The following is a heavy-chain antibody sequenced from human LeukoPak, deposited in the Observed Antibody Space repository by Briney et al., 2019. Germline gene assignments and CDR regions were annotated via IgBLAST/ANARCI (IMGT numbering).Heavy chain of an antibody. CDR3: ARQLPGYNWNYATDY. CDR2: IYYSGST. Sequence: PSETLSLTCTVSGVSISSSSYYWGWIRQPPGKGLEWIGSIYYSGSTYYNPSLKSRVTISVDTSKNQFSLKLSSVTAADTAVYYCARQLPGYNWNYATDYWGQGTLVTVSS. D-gene: IGHD1-7*01. V-gene: IGHV4-39*01. J-gene: IGHJ4*02. CDR1: GVSISSSSYY.